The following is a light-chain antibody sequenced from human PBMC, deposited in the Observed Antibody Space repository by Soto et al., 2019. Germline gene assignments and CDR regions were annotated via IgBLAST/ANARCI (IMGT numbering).Light chain of an antibody. J-gene: IGKJ2*01. CDR3: QQYGSSPYT. CDR2: GAS. V-gene: IGKV3-20*01. CDR1: QSVSSSY. Sequence: EIVLTQSPGTLSLSPGERGILSCRASQSVSSSYLAWYQQKPGQAPRLLIYGASSRATGIPDRFCGSGSGTDFTLTIRRLEPEDFAVYYCQQYGSSPYTFGQGTKLEIK.